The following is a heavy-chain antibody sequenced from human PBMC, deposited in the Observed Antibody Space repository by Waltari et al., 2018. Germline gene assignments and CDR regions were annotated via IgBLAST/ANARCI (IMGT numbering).Heavy chain of an antibody. CDR3: AKDRISTSYYYYYHMDV. V-gene: IGHV3-21*01. CDR2: MRSTSSDI. J-gene: IGHJ6*02. Sequence: EVQLVASGGGLVQHGGSLRLSCAASGFTFNTFTVPCVRQGPGKGLGWVSSMRSTSSDIYYADSGKGRFTISRDNAKNSLYLQMNSLRGEDTAVYYCAKDRISTSYYYYYHMDVWGQGTTVTVSS. D-gene: IGHD3-16*01. CDR1: GFTFNTFT.